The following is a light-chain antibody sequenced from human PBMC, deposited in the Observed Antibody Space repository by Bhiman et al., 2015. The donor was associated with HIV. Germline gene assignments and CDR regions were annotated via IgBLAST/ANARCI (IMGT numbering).Light chain of an antibody. CDR2: QDN. J-gene: IGLJ2*01. V-gene: IGLV3-21*01. Sequence: SYELTQPPSVSVAPGKTATITCGGNNIATKSVHWHQQKPGQSPVLVIYQDNKRPSGIPERFSGSNSGNTATLTISGTQAMDEADYYCQAWDSSTARFGGGTKLTVL. CDR1: NIATKS. CDR3: QAWDSSTAR.